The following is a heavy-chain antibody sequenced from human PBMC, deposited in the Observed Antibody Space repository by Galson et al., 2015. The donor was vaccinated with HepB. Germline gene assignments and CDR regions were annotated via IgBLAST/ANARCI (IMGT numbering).Heavy chain of an antibody. CDR3: ARDRDGYNLGLCYFDY. D-gene: IGHD5-24*01. J-gene: IGHJ4*02. Sequence: SVKVSCKASGYTFTSYDINWVRQATGQGLEWMGWMNPNSGNTGYAQKFQGRVTMTRNTSISTAYMELSSLRSEDTAVYYCARDRDGYNLGLCYFDYWGQGTLVTVSS. V-gene: IGHV1-8*01. CDR2: MNPNSGNT. CDR1: GYTFTSYD.